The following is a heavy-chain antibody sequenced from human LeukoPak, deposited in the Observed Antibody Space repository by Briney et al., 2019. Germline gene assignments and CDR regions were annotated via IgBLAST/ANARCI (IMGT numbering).Heavy chain of an antibody. CDR3: ASSYFPAGVYYFDY. V-gene: IGHV4-34*01. J-gene: IGHJ4*02. CDR1: AGSFSGYY. CDR2: INHSGST. Sequence: PSETRSLTSAVYAGSFSGYYWSWIRQPPGKWLEWNGEINHSGSTNYNPSLKSRVTISVDTSKNQFSLKLSSVTAADTAVYYCASSYFPAGVYYFDYWGQGTLVTVSS. D-gene: IGHD7-27*01.